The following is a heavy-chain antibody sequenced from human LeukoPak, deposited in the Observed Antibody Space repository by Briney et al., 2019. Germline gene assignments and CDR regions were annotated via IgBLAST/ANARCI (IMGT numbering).Heavy chain of an antibody. D-gene: IGHD3-22*01. J-gene: IGHJ4*02. Sequence: PSETLSLTCAVYGGSFSGYYWSWIRQPPGKGLEWIGEINHSGSTNYNPSLKSRVTISVDTSKNQFSLKLSSVTAADTAVYYCARAGHYDSSGYYPHLLDYWGQGTLVTVSS. CDR3: ARAGHYDSSGYYPHLLDY. CDR2: INHSGST. CDR1: GGSFSGYY. V-gene: IGHV4-34*01.